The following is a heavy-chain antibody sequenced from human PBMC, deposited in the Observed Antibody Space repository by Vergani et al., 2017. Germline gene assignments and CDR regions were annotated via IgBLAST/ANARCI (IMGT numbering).Heavy chain of an antibody. Sequence: EVQLIQSGAQVKKPGATMKISCKVSGHTFTDYYMHWVQQAPGKGLEWMGLVDPEDGETRYAEKFQGRVTITADTSTDTTYMQLSSLRSDDTAVYYCAGSSGSYYGASSWGQGSLVTVSS. D-gene: IGHD1-26*01. CDR3: AGSSGSYYGASS. CDR1: GHTFTDYY. V-gene: IGHV1-69-2*01. J-gene: IGHJ5*02. CDR2: VDPEDGET.